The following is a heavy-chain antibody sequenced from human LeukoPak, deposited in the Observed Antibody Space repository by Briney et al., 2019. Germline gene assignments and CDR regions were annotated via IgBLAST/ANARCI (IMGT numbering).Heavy chain of an antibody. Sequence: GASVKVSCKTSGYTFTNYAINWVRQAPGQGLEWMGWISAYSGNTNYAQKLQGRVTMTTDTSTSTAYMELRRLRSDDTAVYYCARDPSGRGTFDYWGQGTLVTVSS. CDR2: ISAYSGNT. J-gene: IGHJ4*02. CDR1: GYTFTNYA. V-gene: IGHV1-18*01. D-gene: IGHD1-1*01. CDR3: ARDPSGRGTFDY.